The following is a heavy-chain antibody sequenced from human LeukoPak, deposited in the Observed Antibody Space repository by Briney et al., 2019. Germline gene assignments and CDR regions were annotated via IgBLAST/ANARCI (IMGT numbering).Heavy chain of an antibody. D-gene: IGHD3-3*01. CDR2: IYYSGST. J-gene: IGHJ4*02. Sequence: SETLSLTCTVSGGSISNGDYYWSWIRQPPGKGLEWIGYIYYSGSTYYNPSLKSRVTISVDTSENQFSLKLSPVTAADTAVYYCASLPRSGFPYYFDYWGQGTLVTVSS. V-gene: IGHV4-30-4*01. CDR1: GGSISNGDYY. CDR3: ASLPRSGFPYYFDY.